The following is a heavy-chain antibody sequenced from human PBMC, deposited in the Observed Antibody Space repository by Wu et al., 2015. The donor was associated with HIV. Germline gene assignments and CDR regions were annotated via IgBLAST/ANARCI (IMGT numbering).Heavy chain of an antibody. CDR2: INPKSGVT. CDR3: ARDGMTTRTFDV. J-gene: IGHJ3*01. V-gene: IGHV1-2*02. Sequence: QVQLVQSGAEVKKPGASMKVSCKASGYTFSGYHMHWVRQAPGQGLEWMGWINPKSGVTNFAQRFQGRVTMTRDTSISTVYMELTRLTSDDTTTYYCARDGMTTRTFDVWGQGTKVTVSA. D-gene: IGHD4-17*01. CDR1: GYTFSGYH.